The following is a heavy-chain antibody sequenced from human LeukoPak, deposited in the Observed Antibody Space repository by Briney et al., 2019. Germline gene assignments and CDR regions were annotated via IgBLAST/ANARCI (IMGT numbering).Heavy chain of an antibody. D-gene: IGHD1-26*01. CDR3: AIVGATSNYFDY. Sequence: PSETLSLTCTVSGGSISSYYWSWIRQPPGKGLEWIGYIYYSGSTNYNPSLKSRVTISVDTSKNQFSLKLSSVTAADTAVYYCAIVGATSNYFDYWGQGTLVTVSS. V-gene: IGHV4-59*01. J-gene: IGHJ4*02. CDR2: IYYSGST. CDR1: GGSISSYY.